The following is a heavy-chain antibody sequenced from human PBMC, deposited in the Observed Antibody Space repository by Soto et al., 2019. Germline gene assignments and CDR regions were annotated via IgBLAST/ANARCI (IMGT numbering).Heavy chain of an antibody. D-gene: IGHD4-17*01. V-gene: IGHV4-30-4*01. Sequence: QVQLQESGPGLVKPSQTLSLTCTVSGGSISSGDYYWSWIRQPPGKGLEWIGYIFYSGSTYYNPSLQSRVTISVDTSKNQVSLKLSSVSAADTAVYYCARGGYGAYGEYFPHWGHGTLVIFSS. CDR2: IFYSGST. J-gene: IGHJ1*01. CDR3: ARGGYGAYGEYFPH. CDR1: GGSISSGDYY.